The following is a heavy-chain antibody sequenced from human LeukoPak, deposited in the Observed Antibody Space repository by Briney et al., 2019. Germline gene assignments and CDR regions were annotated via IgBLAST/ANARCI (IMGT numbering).Heavy chain of an antibody. CDR3: TRDALFGSGRTHLDF. D-gene: IGHD3-10*01. Sequence: TGGSLRLSCAASGFTLSDYYMSWIRQAPGKGLEWVSYISGSGTNIKYADSAKGRFTIFRDNSKNSLSLQMNSLNVDDTGVYFCTRDALFGSGRTHLDFWSQGTLVSVSP. J-gene: IGHJ4*02. CDR1: GFTLSDYY. V-gene: IGHV3-11*04. CDR2: ISGSGTNI.